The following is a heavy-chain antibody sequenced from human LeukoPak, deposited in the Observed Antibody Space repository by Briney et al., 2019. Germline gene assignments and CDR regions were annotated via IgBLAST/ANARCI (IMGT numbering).Heavy chain of an antibody. Sequence: SATLSLTCTVSGASVSTYFWSWIRQPAGKTLEWIGRVYASGTTYYNPSLRGRVTLSIDTSKNQFSLSLNSVTAADTAVYYCAKTHCGGGSCDKFDSWGQGILVTVSS. V-gene: IGHV4-4*07. CDR1: GASVSTYF. CDR3: AKTHCGGGSCDKFDS. D-gene: IGHD2-21*01. CDR2: VYASGTT. J-gene: IGHJ5*01.